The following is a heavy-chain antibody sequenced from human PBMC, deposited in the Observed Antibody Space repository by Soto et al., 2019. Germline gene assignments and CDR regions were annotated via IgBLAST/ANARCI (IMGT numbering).Heavy chain of an antibody. V-gene: IGHV4-30-2*01. D-gene: IGHD1-26*01. J-gene: IGHJ5*02. CDR2: IYHSGST. CDR1: GGSISSGGYS. Sequence: KTSETLSLTCAVSGGSISSGGYSWSWIRQPPGKGLEWIGYIYHSGSTYYNPSLKSRVTISVDRSKNQFSLKLSSVTAADTAVYYCARVSGGSYYNWFDPWGQGTLVTVSS. CDR3: ARVSGGSYYNWFDP.